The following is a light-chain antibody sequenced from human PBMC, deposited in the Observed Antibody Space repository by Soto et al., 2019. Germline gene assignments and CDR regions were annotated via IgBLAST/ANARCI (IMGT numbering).Light chain of an antibody. CDR3: CSYAGSSSLV. CDR1: SSDVGSYSL. Sequence: QSALTQPASVSGSPGQSITISCPGTSSDVGSYSLISWYQQQPGKAPKLVIYGASERPSGVSDRFSGSKSGNTASLTISGLQPEDEADYYCCSYAGSSSLVFGTGTKVTVL. V-gene: IGLV2-23*01. CDR2: GAS. J-gene: IGLJ1*01.